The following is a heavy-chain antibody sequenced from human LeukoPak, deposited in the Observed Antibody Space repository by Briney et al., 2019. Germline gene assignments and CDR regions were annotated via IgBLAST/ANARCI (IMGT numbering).Heavy chain of an antibody. D-gene: IGHD2-8*01. CDR2: IYYSGST. V-gene: IGHV4-59*01. Sequence: PSETLSLTCTVSGGSISSYYWSWIRQPPGKGLEWIGYIYYSGSTNYNPSLKSRVTISVDTSKNQFSLKLSSVTAADTAVYYCARSLSYASDAFDIWGQGTMVTVSS. CDR1: GGSISSYY. CDR3: ARSLSYASDAFDI. J-gene: IGHJ3*02.